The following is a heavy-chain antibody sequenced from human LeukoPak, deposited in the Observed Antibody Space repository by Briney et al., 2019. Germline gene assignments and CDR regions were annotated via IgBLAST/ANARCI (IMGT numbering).Heavy chain of an antibody. V-gene: IGHV3-48*01. J-gene: IGHJ5*02. CDR2: IRSSSET. Sequence: GGSLRLSCAASGFIFSQYSMNWVRQAPGKGLEWVSHIRSSSETFYADSVKGRFTICRDNARNSLYLQMNNLRGEDTAIYYCARDAGNSGYGCDLWGQGTLVTVSS. CDR3: ARDAGNSGYGCDL. D-gene: IGHD5-12*01. CDR1: GFIFSQYS.